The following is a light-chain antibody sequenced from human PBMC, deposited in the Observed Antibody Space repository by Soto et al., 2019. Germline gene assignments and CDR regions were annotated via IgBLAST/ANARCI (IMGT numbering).Light chain of an antibody. CDR2: DAS. Sequence: DIQMTQSPSTLSASVGDRVTITCRASQSISSWLAWYQQKPGKAPKLLIYDASSLESGVPSRFSGSGSGTEFTLTISSLQPDDFATYYCQQYNSHLGTFGQGTRWIS. V-gene: IGKV1-5*01. CDR3: QQYNSHLGT. CDR1: QSISSW. J-gene: IGKJ1*01.